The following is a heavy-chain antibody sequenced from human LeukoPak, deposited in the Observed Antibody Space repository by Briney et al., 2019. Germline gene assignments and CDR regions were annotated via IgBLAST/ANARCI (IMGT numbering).Heavy chain of an antibody. CDR2: INPNSGGT. J-gene: IGHJ5*02. CDR1: GYTFTGYY. CDR3: ARAGVYGDYLTEFGP. V-gene: IGHV1-2*02. D-gene: IGHD4-17*01. Sequence: ASVKVPCKASGYTFTGYYMHWVRQAPGQGLEWMGWINPNSGGTNYAQKFQGRVTMTRDTSISTAYMELSRLRSDDTAVYYCARAGVYGDYLTEFGPWGQGTLVTVSS.